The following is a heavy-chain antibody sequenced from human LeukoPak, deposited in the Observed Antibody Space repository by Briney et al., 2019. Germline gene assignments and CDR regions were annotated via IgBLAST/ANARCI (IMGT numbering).Heavy chain of an antibody. Sequence: GGSLRLPCAALGFTFSSFGMIWVRKAPGKGLEWVSSTSSSSAYTFYAESGKGRFTISRDNAKNSLFLQMNSLRAEDTAMYYCTRDLQDGVPTGYWGQGTLVIVS. CDR3: TRDLQDGVPTGY. D-gene: IGHD4-17*01. V-gene: IGHV3-21*04. J-gene: IGHJ4*02. CDR1: GFTFSSFG. CDR2: TSSSSAYT.